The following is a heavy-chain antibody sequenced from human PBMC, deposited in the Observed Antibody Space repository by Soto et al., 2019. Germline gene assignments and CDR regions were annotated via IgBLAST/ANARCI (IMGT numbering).Heavy chain of an antibody. CDR3: ARASTVTTGAKFDC. D-gene: IGHD4-17*01. V-gene: IGHV4-30-4*01. CDR1: GGSISSGDYY. J-gene: IGHJ4*02. CDR2: ISYSGNT. Sequence: SETLSLTCTVSGGSISSGDYYWIWIRQPPGKGLEWIGYISYSGNTYYNPYLETRVTISVDTSKNQFSLRLTSVTAADTAVYYCARASTVTTGAKFDCWGQGTTVTVS.